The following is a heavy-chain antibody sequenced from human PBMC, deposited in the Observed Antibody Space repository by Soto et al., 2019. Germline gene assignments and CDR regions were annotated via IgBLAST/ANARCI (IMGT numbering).Heavy chain of an antibody. CDR2: ISYDGSNK. CDR1: GFTFSSYG. J-gene: IGHJ6*02. CDR3: KYCATAYYYGMDV. V-gene: IGHV3-30*03. D-gene: IGHD2-21*01. Sequence: QVQLVESGGGVVQPGRSLRLSCAASGFTFSSYGMHWVRQAPGKGLEWVAVISYDGSNKYYADSVKGRFTISRDNSKNTLNLQMHRLRAEDTAEYYGKYCATAYYYGMDVWGQGTTVTVSS.